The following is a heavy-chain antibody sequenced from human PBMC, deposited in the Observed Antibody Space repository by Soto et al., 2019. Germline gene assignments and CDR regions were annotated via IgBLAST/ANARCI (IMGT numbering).Heavy chain of an antibody. CDR2: ISAYNGNT. V-gene: IGHV1-18*01. D-gene: IGHD4-17*01. Sequence: QVPLVQSGAEVKKPGASVKVSCKASGYTFTSYGISWVRQAPGQGLEWMGWISAYNGNTNYAQKLQGRVTMTTDTSTSTAYMELRSLRSDDTAVYYCARGTLPTVTTDYYYMDVWGKGTTVTVSS. CDR3: ARGTLPTVTTDYYYMDV. J-gene: IGHJ6*03. CDR1: GYTFTSYG.